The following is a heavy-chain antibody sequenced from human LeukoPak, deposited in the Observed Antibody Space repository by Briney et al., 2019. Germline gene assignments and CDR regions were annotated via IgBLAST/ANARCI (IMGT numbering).Heavy chain of an antibody. CDR2: IIPIFGTA. CDR3: AKSTTVTTGLIDY. CDR1: GYTFTGYY. J-gene: IGHJ4*02. Sequence: ASVKVSCKASGYTFTGYYMHWVRQAPGQGLEWMGGIIPIFGTANYAQKFQGRVTITADKSTSTAYMELSSLRSEDTAVYYCAKSTTVTTGLIDYWGQGTLVTVSS. V-gene: IGHV1-69*06. D-gene: IGHD4-17*01.